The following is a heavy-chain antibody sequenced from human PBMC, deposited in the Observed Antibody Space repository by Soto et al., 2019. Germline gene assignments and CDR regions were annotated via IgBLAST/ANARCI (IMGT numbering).Heavy chain of an antibody. D-gene: IGHD3-9*01. J-gene: IGHJ3*02. Sequence: HPGGSLRLSCAASGFTFSSYEMNWVRQAPGKGLEWVSYISSSGSTIYYADSVKGRFTISRDNAKNSLYLQMNSLRAEDTAVYYCARGLMRYFDSLSHPDAFDIWGQGTMVTVSS. CDR1: GFTFSSYE. CDR2: ISSSGSTI. V-gene: IGHV3-48*03. CDR3: ARGLMRYFDSLSHPDAFDI.